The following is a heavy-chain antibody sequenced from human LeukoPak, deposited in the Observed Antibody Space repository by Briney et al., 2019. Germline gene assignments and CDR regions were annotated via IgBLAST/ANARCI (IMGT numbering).Heavy chain of an antibody. CDR2: ISSSGSTI. CDR1: GFSFSSNE. D-gene: IGHD3-3*01. CDR3: ARDHQGPTIFAVGMRPGRFDP. Sequence: GGSLRLSCAASGFSFSSNEMNWVRQAPGKGLEWVSYISSSGSTIYYADSVKGRFTISRDNAKNSLYLQMNSLRAEDTAVYYCARDHQGPTIFAVGMRPGRFDPWGQGTLVTVSS. V-gene: IGHV3-48*03. J-gene: IGHJ5*02.